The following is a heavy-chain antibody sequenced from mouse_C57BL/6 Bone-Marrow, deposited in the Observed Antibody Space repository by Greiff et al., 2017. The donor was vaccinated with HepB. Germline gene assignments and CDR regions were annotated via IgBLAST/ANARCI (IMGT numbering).Heavy chain of an antibody. CDR1: GFTFSSYA. D-gene: IGHD2-1*01. J-gene: IGHJ2*01. CDR2: ISDGGSYT. V-gene: IGHV5-4*01. Sequence: EVQVVESGGGLVKPGGSLKLSCAASGFTFSSYAMSWVRQTPEKRLEWVATISDGGSYTYYPDNVKGRFTISRDNAKNNLYLQMSHLKSEDTAMYYCARDRGGNYPYFDYWGQGTTLTVSS. CDR3: ARDRGGNYPYFDY.